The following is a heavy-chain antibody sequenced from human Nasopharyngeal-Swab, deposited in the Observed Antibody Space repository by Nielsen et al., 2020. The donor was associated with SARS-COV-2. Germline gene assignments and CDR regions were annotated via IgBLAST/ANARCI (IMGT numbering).Heavy chain of an antibody. D-gene: IGHD3-3*01. Sequence: WIRQPPGKGLEWVASITQDGSEKYYVDYVKGRFTISRDNSKNSLFLQMNFLRAEDTAMYFCASLPGNVWNGYGFVYWGQGTLVTVSS. J-gene: IGHJ4*02. CDR3: ASLPGNVWNGYGFVY. V-gene: IGHV3-7*01. CDR2: ITQDGSEK.